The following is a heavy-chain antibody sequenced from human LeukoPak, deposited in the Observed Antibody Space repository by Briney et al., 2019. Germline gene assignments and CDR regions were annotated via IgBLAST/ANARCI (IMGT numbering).Heavy chain of an antibody. V-gene: IGHV1-18*01. Sequence: ASVKVSCKASGYTFTSYGISWVRQAPGQGLEWMGWISAYNGNTNYAQKFQGRVTMTRDTSISTAYMELSRLRSDDTAVYYCARSIVPAAAMVVWFDPWGQGTLVTVSS. CDR2: ISAYNGNT. CDR1: GYTFTSYG. J-gene: IGHJ5*02. D-gene: IGHD2-2*01. CDR3: ARSIVPAAAMVVWFDP.